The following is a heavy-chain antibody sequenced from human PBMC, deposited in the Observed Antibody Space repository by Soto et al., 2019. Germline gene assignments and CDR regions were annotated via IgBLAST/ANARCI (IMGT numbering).Heavy chain of an antibody. CDR1: GGSISSYY. D-gene: IGHD6-6*01. CDR2: IYYSGST. V-gene: IGHV4-59*08. J-gene: IGHJ5*02. CDR3: ARRIAARIYNWFDP. Sequence: SETLSLTCTVSGGSISSYYWSWIRQPPGKGLEWIGYIYYSGSTNYNPSLKSRVTISVDTSKNQLSLKLSSVTAADTAVYYCARRIAARIYNWFDPWGQGTLVTVSS.